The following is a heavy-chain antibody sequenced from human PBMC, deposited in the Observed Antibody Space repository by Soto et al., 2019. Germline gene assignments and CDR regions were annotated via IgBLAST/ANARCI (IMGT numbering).Heavy chain of an antibody. CDR1: GGSIISGGYY. CDR2: IYYSGST. CDR3: ARAPGLGTFDY. Sequence: SETLSLTCTVSGGSIISGGYYFICIRQHPWKGLELIGYIYYSGSTYYNPSLKSRVTISVDTSKNQFSLKLSSVTAADTAVYYCARAPGLGTFDYWGQGTLVTVSS. V-gene: IGHV4-31*03. D-gene: IGHD3-16*01. J-gene: IGHJ4*02.